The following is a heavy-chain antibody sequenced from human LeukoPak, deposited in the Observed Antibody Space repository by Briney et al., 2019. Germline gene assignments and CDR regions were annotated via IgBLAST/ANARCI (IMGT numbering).Heavy chain of an antibody. CDR3: ARDLGLLWFGEPPVGAFDI. CDR2: INPNSGGT. D-gene: IGHD3-10*01. CDR1: GYTFTGYY. V-gene: IGHV1-2*04. J-gene: IGHJ3*02. Sequence: ASVKVSCKASGYTFTGYYMHWVRQAPGQGLEWMGWINPNSGGTNYAQEFQGWVTMTRDTSISTAYMELSRLRSDDTAVYYCARDLGLLWFGEPPVGAFDIWGQGTMVTVSS.